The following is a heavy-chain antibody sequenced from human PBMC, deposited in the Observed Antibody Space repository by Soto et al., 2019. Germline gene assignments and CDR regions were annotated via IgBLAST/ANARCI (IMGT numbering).Heavy chain of an antibody. CDR1: GGSISSYY. CDR3: ARGFGCGGDCYYFDY. CDR2: IYYSGST. D-gene: IGHD2-21*02. J-gene: IGHJ4*02. Sequence: SETLSLTCTVSGGSISSYYWSWIRQPPGKGLEWIGYIYYSGSTNYNPSLKSRVTISVDTSKNQFSLKLSSVTAADTAVYYCARGFGCGGDCYYFDYWGQGTLVTVSS. V-gene: IGHV4-59*01.